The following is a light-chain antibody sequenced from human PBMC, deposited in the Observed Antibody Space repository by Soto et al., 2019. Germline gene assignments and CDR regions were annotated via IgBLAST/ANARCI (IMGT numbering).Light chain of an antibody. V-gene: IGLV2-14*01. J-gene: IGLJ1*01. CDR1: SSYVGGYNY. CDR2: DVS. Sequence: QSVLTQPAFVSGSPGQSITISCTGTSSYVGGYNYVSWYQQHPGKAPKLMIYDVSNRPSGISNRFSGSKSGNTASLTISGLQAEDEADYYCRSYTSSSIYVFGTGTKVTVL. CDR3: RSYTSSSIYV.